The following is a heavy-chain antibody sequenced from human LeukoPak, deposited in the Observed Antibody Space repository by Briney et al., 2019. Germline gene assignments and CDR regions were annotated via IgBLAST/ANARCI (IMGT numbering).Heavy chain of an antibody. Sequence: GGSLRLSCAASGFTVSSNYMSCVRQAPGKGLEWVSVIYSGGTTYYADSVKGRFTMSRDNSRNTVYLQMNSLRAEDTAVYYCARDGSGSAYNWFDPWGQGTLVTVSS. CDR1: GFTVSSNY. CDR2: IYSGGTT. CDR3: ARDGSGSAYNWFDP. J-gene: IGHJ5*02. V-gene: IGHV3-66*01. D-gene: IGHD3-10*01.